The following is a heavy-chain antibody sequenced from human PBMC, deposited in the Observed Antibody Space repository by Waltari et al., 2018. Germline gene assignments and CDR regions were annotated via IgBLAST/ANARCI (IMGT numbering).Heavy chain of an antibody. CDR1: GGTFSSYA. J-gene: IGHJ4*02. CDR3: ARGPKANIRGYFDY. Sequence: QVQLVQSGAEVKKPGSSVKVSCKASGGTFSSYAISWVRQAPGQGLEWMGGISPTLGTANTEQKFQGRGTITADESTSTAYMELSSLRSEDTAVYYCARGPKANIRGYFDYWGQGTLVTVSS. D-gene: IGHD2-2*02. V-gene: IGHV1-69*13. CDR2: ISPTLGTA.